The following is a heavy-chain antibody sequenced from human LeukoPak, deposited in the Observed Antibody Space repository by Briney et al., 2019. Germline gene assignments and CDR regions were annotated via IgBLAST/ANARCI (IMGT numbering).Heavy chain of an antibody. Sequence: GGSLRLSCAASGFSFSSYWMSWVRQAPGKGLEWVANIKEDGSEKYYVDSVKGRFTISRDNAKNSLYLQMNSLRADDTAVYYCARVEWLDRGYYMDVWGKGTTVTVS. V-gene: IGHV3-7*04. D-gene: IGHD6-19*01. J-gene: IGHJ6*03. CDR2: IKEDGSEK. CDR3: ARVEWLDRGYYMDV. CDR1: GFSFSSYW.